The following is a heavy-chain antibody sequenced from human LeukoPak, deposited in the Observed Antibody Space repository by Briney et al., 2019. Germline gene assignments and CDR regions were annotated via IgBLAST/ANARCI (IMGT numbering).Heavy chain of an antibody. CDR1: GFSINTRGYN. CDR2: KYYSGST. CDR3: ARGRSYGFDFDS. V-gene: IGHV4-61*08. D-gene: IGHD5-18*01. Sequence: TSETLSLTCAVSGFSINTRGYNWTWIRQPPGKGLEWIGYKYYSGSTRYNSSLRSRLTISLDTSKNQFSLRLTSVTAADTADYDFARGRSYGFDFDSWGPGTLVIVSS. J-gene: IGHJ4*02.